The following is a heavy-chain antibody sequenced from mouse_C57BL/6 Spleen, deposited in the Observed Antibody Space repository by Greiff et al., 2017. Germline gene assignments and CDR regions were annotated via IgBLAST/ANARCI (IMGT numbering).Heavy chain of an antibody. CDR3: TTKGVYYGTYWDY. CDR2: IDPENGDT. CDR1: GFNIKDDY. V-gene: IGHV14-4*01. Sequence: VQLQQSGAELVRPGASVKLSCTASGFNIKDDYMHWVKQRPEQGLEWIGWIDPENGDTEYASKFQGKATITADTSSNTAYLQLSSLTSEDTAVYYCTTKGVYYGTYWDYWGQGTTLAGSS. D-gene: IGHD2-1*01. J-gene: IGHJ2*01.